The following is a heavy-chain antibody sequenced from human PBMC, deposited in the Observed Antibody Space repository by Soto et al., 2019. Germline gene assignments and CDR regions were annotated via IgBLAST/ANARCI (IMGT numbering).Heavy chain of an antibody. CDR2: ISHDESDK. J-gene: IGHJ6*02. D-gene: IGHD2-21*01. V-gene: IGHV3-30*18. CDR1: GFIFSGDG. Sequence: QVQLVESGGGVVQPGTSLRLSCAASGFIFSGDGMHWVRQAPGKGLEWVAAISHDESDKDYADSVKGRFTISRDNSKNTLYLQMNSLRDEDTAVYYCAKDPRMIAFCGLDVWGQGTTVIVSS. CDR3: AKDPRMIAFCGLDV.